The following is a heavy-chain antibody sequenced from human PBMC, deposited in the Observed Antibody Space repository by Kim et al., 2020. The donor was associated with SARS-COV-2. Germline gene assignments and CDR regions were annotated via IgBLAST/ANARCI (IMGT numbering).Heavy chain of an antibody. D-gene: IGHD6-19*01. CDR2: ISAYNGNT. V-gene: IGHV1-18*01. J-gene: IGHJ4*02. CDR3: ARGGYSSGWCQGCLNDY. Sequence: ASVKVSCKASGYTFTSYGISWVRQAPGQGLEWMGWISAYNGNTNYAQKLQGRVTMTTDTSTSTAYMELRSLRSDDTAVYYCARGGYSSGWCQGCLNDYWGQGTLVTVSS. CDR1: GYTFTSYG.